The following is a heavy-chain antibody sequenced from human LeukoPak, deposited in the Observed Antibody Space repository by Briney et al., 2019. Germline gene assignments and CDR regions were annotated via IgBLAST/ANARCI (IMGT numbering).Heavy chain of an antibody. D-gene: IGHD1-14*01. CDR2: ISRSGSTI. J-gene: IGHJ4*02. CDR1: GFTLSSYE. CDR3: ARGRTASYYSDY. V-gene: IGHV3-48*03. Sequence: GGSLRLSCAGSGFTLSSYEMNWVRQAPGKGLEWVSYISRSGSTIYYADSVKGRFTISGDNAKNSLYLQMNSLRAEDTAVYYCARGRTASYYSDYWGQGTLVTVSS.